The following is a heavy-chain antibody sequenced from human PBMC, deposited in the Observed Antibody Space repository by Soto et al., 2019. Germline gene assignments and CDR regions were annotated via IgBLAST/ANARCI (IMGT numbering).Heavy chain of an antibody. CDR2: IYYSGST. CDR3: ARGRHRGHVLFDY. J-gene: IGHJ4*02. CDR1: GGSISSHH. D-gene: IGHD2-21*01. V-gene: IGHV4-59*11. Sequence: QVQLQESGPGLVKPSETLSLTCTVSGGSISSHHWSWIRQPPGKGLEWIGYIYYSGSTTYNPSLKSRVTISVDTSKNQFSLKLTSVTAADTAVYYCARGRHRGHVLFDYWGQGTLVTVSS.